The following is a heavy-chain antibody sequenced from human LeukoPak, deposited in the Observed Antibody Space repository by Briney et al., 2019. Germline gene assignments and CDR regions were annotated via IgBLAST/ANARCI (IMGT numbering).Heavy chain of an antibody. CDR2: ISSSSSYI. CDR1: GITFSSYS. CDR3: ARSHGYSSSYFDY. D-gene: IGHD6-13*01. V-gene: IGHV3-21*01. J-gene: IGHJ4*02. Sequence: GGSLRLSCAASGITFSSYSMNWVRQAPGKGLEWVSSISSSSSYIYYADSVEGRFTISRDNAKNSLYLQMNSLRAEDTAVYYCARSHGYSSSYFDYWGQGTLVTVSS.